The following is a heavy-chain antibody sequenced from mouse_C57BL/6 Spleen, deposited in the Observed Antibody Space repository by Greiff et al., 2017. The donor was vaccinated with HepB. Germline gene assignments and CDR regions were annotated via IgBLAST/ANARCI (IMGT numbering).Heavy chain of an antibody. CDR1: GYAFSSYW. D-gene: IGHD1-1*01. CDR3: AREGIYYYGSSYSYYFDY. J-gene: IGHJ2*01. Sequence: VKLMESGAELVKPGASVKISCKASGYAFSSYWMNWVKQRPGKGLEWIGQIYPGDGDTNYNGKFKGKATLTADKSSSTAYMQLSSLTSEDSAVYFCAREGIYYYGSSYSYYFDYWGQGTTLTVSS. CDR2: IYPGDGDT. V-gene: IGHV1-80*01.